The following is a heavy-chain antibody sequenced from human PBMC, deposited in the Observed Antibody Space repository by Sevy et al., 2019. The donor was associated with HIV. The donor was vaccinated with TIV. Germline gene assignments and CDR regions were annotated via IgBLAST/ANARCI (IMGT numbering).Heavy chain of an antibody. J-gene: IGHJ3*02. CDR2: IWNDMTNK. CDR1: GFTLRNYG. Sequence: GGSLRLSCVASGFTLRNYGMHWVRQAPGKGLEWVATIWNDMTNKYYEDSAKGRLTISRDNSRNTLYRQMKSLRAEETALYYCASLPNNYYDRGGYSGDDAFDIWGQGTMVTVSS. V-gene: IGHV3-33*01. CDR3: ASLPNNYYDRGGYSGDDAFDI. D-gene: IGHD3-22*01.